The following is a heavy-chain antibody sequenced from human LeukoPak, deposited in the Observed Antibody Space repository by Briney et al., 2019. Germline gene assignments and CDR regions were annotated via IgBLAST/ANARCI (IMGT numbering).Heavy chain of an antibody. CDR2: IYYSGST. J-gene: IGHJ4*02. CDR1: GGSISSYY. CDR3: AGLKQQLID. V-gene: IGHV4-59*08. D-gene: IGHD6-13*01. Sequence: PSETLSLTCTVSGGSISSYYWSWIRQPPGKGLELIGYIYYSGSTNYNPSLKSRVTISVDTSKNQFSLKLSSVTAADTAVYYCAGLKQQLIDWGQGTLVTVSS.